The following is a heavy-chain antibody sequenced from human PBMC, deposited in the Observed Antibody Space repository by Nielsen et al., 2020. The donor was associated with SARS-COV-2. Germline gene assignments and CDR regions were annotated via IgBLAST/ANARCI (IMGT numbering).Heavy chain of an antibody. Sequence: GVSLRLSCAASGFTFDDYAMHWVRQAPGKGLEWVSGISWNSGSIGYADSVKGRFTISRDNAKNSLYLQMNSLRAEDTALYYCAKAGGAAVATKGGMDVWGQGTTVTVSS. CDR3: AKAGGAAVATKGGMDV. CDR1: GFTFDDYA. J-gene: IGHJ6*02. CDR2: ISWNSGSI. V-gene: IGHV3-9*01. D-gene: IGHD6-19*01.